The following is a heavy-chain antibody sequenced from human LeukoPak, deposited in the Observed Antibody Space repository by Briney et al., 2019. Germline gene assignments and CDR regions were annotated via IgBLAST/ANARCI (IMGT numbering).Heavy chain of an antibody. J-gene: IGHJ4*02. Sequence: GGTLRLSCAASGFTFSHYGMTWVRQAPGKGLEWVSAISGSGGNTYYADSVKGRFTISRDNSKNTLYLQMNSLRAEDTAVYYCAKDMPGTISAHYFDYWGQGTLVTVSS. CDR2: ISGSGGNT. CDR3: AKDMPGTISAHYFDY. CDR1: GFTFSHYG. V-gene: IGHV3-23*01. D-gene: IGHD1-1*01.